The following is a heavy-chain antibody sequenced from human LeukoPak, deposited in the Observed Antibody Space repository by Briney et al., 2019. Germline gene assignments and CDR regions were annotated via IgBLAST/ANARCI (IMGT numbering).Heavy chain of an antibody. D-gene: IGHD3-22*01. CDR1: GFTFSSYS. V-gene: IGHV3-21*01. CDR2: ISSSSSYI. Sequence: PGGSLRLSCAASGFTFSSYSMNWVRQAPGKGLEWVSSISSSSSYIYYADSVKGRFTISRDNAKNSLYLQMNSLRAEGTAVYYCARDDYYYDSSGYSAGEDYWGQGTLVTVSS. J-gene: IGHJ4*02. CDR3: ARDDYYYDSSGYSAGEDY.